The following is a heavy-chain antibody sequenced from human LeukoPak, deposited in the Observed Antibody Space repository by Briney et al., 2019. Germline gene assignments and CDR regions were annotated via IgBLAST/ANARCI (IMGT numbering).Heavy chain of an antibody. Sequence: PSETLSLTCTVSGGSISSSSYYWGWIRQPPGKGLEWIGSIYYSGSTYYNPSLKSRVTISVDTSKNQFSLKLSSVTAADTAVYYCASFSSWYGDYYYYCMDVWGKGTTVTVSS. CDR2: IYYSGST. D-gene: IGHD6-13*01. CDR3: ASFSSWYGDYYYYCMDV. V-gene: IGHV4-39*01. CDR1: GGSISSSSYY. J-gene: IGHJ6*03.